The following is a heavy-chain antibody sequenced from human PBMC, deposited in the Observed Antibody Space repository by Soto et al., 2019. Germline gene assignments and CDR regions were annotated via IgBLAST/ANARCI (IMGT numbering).Heavy chain of an antibody. CDR3: AKDGLGSCTGGTSYGSDY. CDR1: GFTFSSYV. V-gene: IGHV3-23*01. CDR2: ISGSGASI. J-gene: IGHJ4*02. D-gene: IGHD2-15*01. Sequence: EVQLLESGGNLVQPGGSLRLSCAASGFTFSSYVMSWVRQAPGKGLEWVSTISGSGASIYDADSVKGRFTISRDNSKNTVYLQMNSLRAEDTAVYYCAKDGLGSCTGGTSYGSDYWGQGTLVTVSS.